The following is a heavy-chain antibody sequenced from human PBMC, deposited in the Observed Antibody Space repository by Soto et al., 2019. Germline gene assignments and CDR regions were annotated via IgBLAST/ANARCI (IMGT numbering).Heavy chain of an antibody. CDR3: ARGGYCYDSSGYANDAFDI. CDR1: GFTFSDYY. V-gene: IGHV3-11*05. J-gene: IGHJ3*02. Sequence: GGSLRLSCAASGFTFSDYYMSWIRQAPGKGLDWVSYISSSSSYTNYADSVKGRFTISRDNAKNSLYLQMNSLRAEDTAVYYCARGGYCYDSSGYANDAFDIWGQGTMVTVSS. D-gene: IGHD3-22*01. CDR2: ISSSSSYT.